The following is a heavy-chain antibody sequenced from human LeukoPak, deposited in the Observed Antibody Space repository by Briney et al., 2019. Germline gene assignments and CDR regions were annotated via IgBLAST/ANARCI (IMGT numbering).Heavy chain of an antibody. CDR1: GFSFSGHW. D-gene: IGHD1-26*01. J-gene: IGHJ2*01. CDR3: AKDFGGSDYDWYFDL. Sequence: GGSLRLSCTASGFSFSGHWMHWACQLPGKGLVWVSRISPTGSTTSYADSVKGRFTVSRDNAKNTLYLQVNNLRAEDTAIYYCAKDFGGSDYDWYFDLWGRGTVVTVSS. V-gene: IGHV3-74*01. CDR2: ISPTGSTT.